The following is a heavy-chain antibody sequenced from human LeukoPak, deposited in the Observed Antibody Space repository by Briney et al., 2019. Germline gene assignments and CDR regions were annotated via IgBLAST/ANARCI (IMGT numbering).Heavy chain of an antibody. Sequence: ASVKVSCKASGYTFTGYNMHWVRQAPGQGPEWMAIINPSSGSTAYAQKFQGRVTLTRDTSTNTHYMELSSLRSEDTAIYYCARDSSKWSFDYWGQG. J-gene: IGHJ4*01. V-gene: IGHV1-46*01. CDR2: INPSSGST. D-gene: IGHD6-13*01. CDR3: ARDSSKWSFDY. CDR1: GYTFTGYN.